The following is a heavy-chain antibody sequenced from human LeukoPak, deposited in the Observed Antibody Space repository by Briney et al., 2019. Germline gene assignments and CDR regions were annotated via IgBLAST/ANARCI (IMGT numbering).Heavy chain of an antibody. D-gene: IGHD7-27*01. CDR3: AKDGGLWVSAHWGDS. V-gene: IGHV3-23*01. CDR2: ITTGGPNT. J-gene: IGHJ4*02. CDR1: GFTYSSYT. Sequence: GGSLRLSCTASGFTYSSYTMSWVRQAPGKGLKWVSTITTGGPNTYYAGSVKGRFTDSRDDSKNTLYLQMNSLRAEDTAVYYCAKDGGLWVSAHWGDSWGRGTLVTVSS.